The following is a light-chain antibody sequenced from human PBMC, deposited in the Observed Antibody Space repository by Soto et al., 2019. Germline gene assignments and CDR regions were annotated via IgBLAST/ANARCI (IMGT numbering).Light chain of an antibody. CDR1: QSISSW. V-gene: IGKV1-5*01. Sequence: DIQMTQSPSTLSASVGDRVTMTCRASQSISSWLAWYQQKPGKAPKLLIYDASSLESGVPSRFSGSGSGTEFTLTISSLQPDDFATYYCQQYNSYSPEYTFGQGTKLEIK. CDR3: QQYNSYSPEYT. CDR2: DAS. J-gene: IGKJ2*01.